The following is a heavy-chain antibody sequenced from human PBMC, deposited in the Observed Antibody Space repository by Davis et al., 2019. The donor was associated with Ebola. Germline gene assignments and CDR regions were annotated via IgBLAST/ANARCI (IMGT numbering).Heavy chain of an antibody. J-gene: IGHJ6*02. CDR3: ARGQHDLLTGARYAMDG. CDR1: SGSFSGYY. V-gene: IGHV4-34*01. CDR2: ISHTGDT. D-gene: IGHD3-9*01. Sequence: SETLSLTCAVYSGSFSGYYWSWTRQSPGKGLEWIGEISHTGDTNYNPSLKSRVIISVDTSKNQFSLKLNSVNAADTAMYYCARGQHDLLTGARYAMDGWGRGTTVIVSS.